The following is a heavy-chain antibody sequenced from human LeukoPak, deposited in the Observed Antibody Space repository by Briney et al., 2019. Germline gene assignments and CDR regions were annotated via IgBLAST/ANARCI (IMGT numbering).Heavy chain of an antibody. V-gene: IGHV3-74*01. CDR1: GFTFSSYW. D-gene: IGHD1-26*01. Sequence: GGSLRLSCAASGFTFSSYWMHWVRQAPGKGLVWVSRINSDGSSTSYADSVKGRFTISRDNSKNTLYLQMNSLRAEDTAVYYCAKFGGGSYLLDYWGQGTLVTVSS. J-gene: IGHJ4*02. CDR3: AKFGGGSYLLDY. CDR2: INSDGSST.